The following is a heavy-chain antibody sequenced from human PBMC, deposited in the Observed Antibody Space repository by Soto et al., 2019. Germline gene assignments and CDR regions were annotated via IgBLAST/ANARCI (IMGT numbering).Heavy chain of an antibody. D-gene: IGHD2-15*01. CDR2: MYYSGST. CDR1: GGSISSYY. CDR3: ARAGAATLSDY. V-gene: IGHV4-59*01. Sequence: QVQLQESGPGLVKPSETLSLTCTVSGGSISSYYCSWIRQPPGKGLEWIGYMYYSGSTNYNPSLKSRVTISVDTSKNQLSLKLSSVTAADTAVYYCARAGAATLSDYWGQGTLVTVSS. J-gene: IGHJ4*02.